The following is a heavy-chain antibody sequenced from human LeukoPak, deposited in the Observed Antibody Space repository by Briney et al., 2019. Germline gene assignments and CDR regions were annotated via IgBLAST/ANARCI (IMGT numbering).Heavy chain of an antibody. CDR1: GFTFSSYA. J-gene: IGHJ3*02. CDR2: ISYDGSNE. D-gene: IGHD5/OR15-5a*01. Sequence: GRSLRLSCAASGFTFSSYAMHWVRQAPGKGLEWVAVISYDGSNEYYADSVKGRFTISRDNSKNTLYLQMNSLRAEDTAVYYCASSGFRVSDAFDIWGQGTMVTVSS. CDR3: ASSGFRVSDAFDI. V-gene: IGHV3-30*04.